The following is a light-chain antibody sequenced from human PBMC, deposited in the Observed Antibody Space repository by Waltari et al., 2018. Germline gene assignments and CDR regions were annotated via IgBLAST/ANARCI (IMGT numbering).Light chain of an antibody. CDR1: DIGRQS. CDR2: YDS. Sequence: SYVVTQSPSVPVAPGETARTTGGGADIGRQSVHGYQQRPGQAPVLVISYDSDRPSGIPERFSGSNSGNTATLTISWVEAEDEADYYCLVWHSTSDHHGVFGGGTKLTVL. CDR3: LVWHSTSDHHGV. J-gene: IGLJ2*01. V-gene: IGLV3-21*04.